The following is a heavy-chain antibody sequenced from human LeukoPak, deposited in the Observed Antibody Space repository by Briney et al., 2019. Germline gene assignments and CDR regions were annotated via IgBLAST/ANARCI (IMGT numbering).Heavy chain of an antibody. CDR2: IWYDGSDK. CDR1: GFTFSSYG. J-gene: IGHJ4*02. CDR3: ASPKSIAARLNLDY. V-gene: IGHV3-33*01. D-gene: IGHD6-6*01. Sequence: GGSLRLSCAASGFTFSSYGMHWVRQAPGKGLEWVAVIWYDGSDKYYADSVKGRFTISRDNSKNTLYLQMNSLRAEDTAVYYCASPKSIAARLNLDYWGQGTLVTVSS.